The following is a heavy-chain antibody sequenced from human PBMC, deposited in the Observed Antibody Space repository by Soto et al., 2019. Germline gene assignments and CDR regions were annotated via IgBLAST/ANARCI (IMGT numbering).Heavy chain of an antibody. J-gene: IGHJ1*01. V-gene: IGHV4-61*01. Sequence: QVQLQESGPGRVKPSETLSLTCSVSGGSVRTGSYHWSWIRQPPGKGLEWIGFIPNNGSPDYNPSLKSRVVVSIDMSKNQFSLKVNSVTAADTAVYFCARIGWGGDSWGQGTLVTVSS. CDR1: GGSVRTGSYH. D-gene: IGHD3-10*01. CDR2: IPNNGSP. CDR3: ARIGWGGDS.